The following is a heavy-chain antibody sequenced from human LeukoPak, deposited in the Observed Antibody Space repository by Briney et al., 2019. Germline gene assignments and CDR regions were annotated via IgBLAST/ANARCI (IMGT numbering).Heavy chain of an antibody. CDR1: GFTFTNYV. J-gene: IGHJ4*02. CDR3: VKGLVQTTMSYSVDY. D-gene: IGHD1-1*01. V-gene: IGHV3-30*18. Sequence: GGSLRLSCAASGFTFTNYVMHWVRQTPGKGLEWVALISSDGSKNIYADPVKGRFTVSRDNSKNTLYLQMNSLRAEDTAVCYCVKGLVQTTMSYSVDYWGQGALVTVSS. CDR2: ISSDGSKN.